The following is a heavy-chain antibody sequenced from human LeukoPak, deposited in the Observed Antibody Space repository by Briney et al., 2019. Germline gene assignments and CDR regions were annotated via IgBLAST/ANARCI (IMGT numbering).Heavy chain of an antibody. CDR3: AKDAGLLASYFDY. CDR1: GFIVTNNY. J-gene: IGHJ4*02. Sequence: PGGSLRLSCAASGFIVTNNYINWVRQAPGKGLEWVSLISWDGGSAYYADSVKGRFTISRDNSKNSLYLQMNSLRAEDTALYYCAKDAGLLASYFDYWGQGTLVTVSS. CDR2: ISWDGGSA. V-gene: IGHV3-43D*03. D-gene: IGHD2-15*01.